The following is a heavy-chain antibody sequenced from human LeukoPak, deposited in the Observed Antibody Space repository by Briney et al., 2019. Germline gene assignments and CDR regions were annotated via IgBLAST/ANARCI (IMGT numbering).Heavy chain of an antibody. Sequence: GGSLRLSCAASGFTFSSYSMNWVRQAPGKGLEWVSSISSSSSYIYYADSVKGRFTISRDNAKNSLYLQMNSLRAEDTAVYYCARTYGDSYNWFDPWGQGTLVTVSS. J-gene: IGHJ5*02. CDR3: ARTYGDSYNWFDP. CDR1: GFTFSSYS. D-gene: IGHD4-17*01. CDR2: ISSSSSYI. V-gene: IGHV3-21*01.